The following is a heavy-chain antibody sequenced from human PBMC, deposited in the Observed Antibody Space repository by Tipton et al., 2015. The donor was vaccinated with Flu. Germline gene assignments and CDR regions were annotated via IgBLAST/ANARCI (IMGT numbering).Heavy chain of an antibody. CDR3: ARRDYSNYVSDPKNWFDP. Sequence: LRLSCAASGFTFSDYYMAWVRQAPGKGLEWIGTIYHSGTTYYNPSLKSRLTISVDTSKNQFSLRLSSVTAADTAVYYCARRDYSNYVSDPKNWFDPWGQGTLVTVSS. CDR2: IYHSGTT. CDR1: GFTFSDYY. V-gene: IGHV4-38-2*01. J-gene: IGHJ5*02. D-gene: IGHD4-11*01.